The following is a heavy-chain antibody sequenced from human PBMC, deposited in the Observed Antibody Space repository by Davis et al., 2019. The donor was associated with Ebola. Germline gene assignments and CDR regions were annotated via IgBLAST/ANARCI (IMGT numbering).Heavy chain of an antibody. D-gene: IGHD3-3*01. CDR2: TYYRSKWYN. V-gene: IGHV6-1*01. J-gene: IGHJ6*02. Sequence: SQTLSLTCAISGDSVSSNSAAWNWIRQSPSGGLEWLGRTYYRSKWYNDYRVSVKSRITINPDTSKNQFSLQLNSVTPEDTAVYYCARSGGGVVIGFGYYYGMDVWGQGTTVTVSS. CDR1: GDSVSSNSAA. CDR3: ARSGGGVVIGFGYYYGMDV.